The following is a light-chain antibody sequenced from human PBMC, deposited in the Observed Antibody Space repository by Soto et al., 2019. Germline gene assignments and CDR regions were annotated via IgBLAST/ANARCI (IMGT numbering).Light chain of an antibody. Sequence: EIVLTQSPGTLSLSPGERATLSCRASQRISNSYLAWYQQKPGQAPRLLIYGASSRATGISERFSGSGSVTDFTLTISRLEPEDFAVYFCQQYGSSPRTFGQGTKVDI. CDR2: GAS. V-gene: IGKV3-20*01. J-gene: IGKJ1*01. CDR1: QRISNSY. CDR3: QQYGSSPRT.